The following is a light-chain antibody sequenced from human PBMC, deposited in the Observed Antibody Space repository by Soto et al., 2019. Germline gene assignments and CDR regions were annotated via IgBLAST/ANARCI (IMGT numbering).Light chain of an antibody. CDR2: EVT. CDR1: SSDIGTYNY. V-gene: IGLV2-8*01. CDR3: SSYAGGNNLVV. J-gene: IGLJ2*01. Sequence: QSALTQPPSASGSPGQSVTISCTGTSSDIGTYNYVSWYQQHPGKAPRLMIYEVTKRHSGVPDRFSGSKSGNTASLIVSGLLGEDEADYYCSSYAGGNNLVVFGGGTKVTVL.